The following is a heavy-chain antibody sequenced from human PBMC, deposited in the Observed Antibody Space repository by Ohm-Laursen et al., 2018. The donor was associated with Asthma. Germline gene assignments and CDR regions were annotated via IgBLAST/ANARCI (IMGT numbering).Heavy chain of an antibody. V-gene: IGHV3-21*01. CDR1: GFSFENYN. Sequence: GSLRLSCAASGFSFENYNMNWVRQAPGKGLEWVASISTASSFIYYADSVRGRFTTSRDNARNSVYLQMNSLRAEDTALYYCARIGPEWELPGREYSLHHWGEGTLVTVSS. J-gene: IGHJ1*01. D-gene: IGHD1-26*01. CDR2: ISTASSFI. CDR3: ARIGPEWELPGREYSLHH.